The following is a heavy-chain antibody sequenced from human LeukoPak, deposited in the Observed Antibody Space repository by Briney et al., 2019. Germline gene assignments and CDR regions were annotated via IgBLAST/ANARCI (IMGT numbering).Heavy chain of an antibody. J-gene: IGHJ5*02. V-gene: IGHV3-23*01. D-gene: IGHD6-19*01. CDR3: AKDSSGWYGGNWFDP. CDR2: ISGSGGST. CDR1: GFTFSSYA. Sequence: PGGSLRLSCAASGFTFSSYAMSWVRQAPGKGLEWVSAISGSGGSTYYADSVKGRFTISRDNSKNTLYLQMSSLRAEDTAVYYCAKDSSGWYGGNWFDPWGQGTLVTVSS.